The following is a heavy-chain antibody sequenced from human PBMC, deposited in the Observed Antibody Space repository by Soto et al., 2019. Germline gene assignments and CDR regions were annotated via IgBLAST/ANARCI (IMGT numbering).Heavy chain of an antibody. CDR3: ARALSGRADV. CDR1: AFTFSSYW. Sequence: WGSLRISCGSSAFTFSSYWMHWVRQVPGKGLVWVSRLNEDGSFTSYADSVKGRFSIFRDNAKKTLYLQMNSLSAEDSSVYYCARALSGRADVWGQGTTVTVSS. D-gene: IGHD3-10*01. J-gene: IGHJ6*01. CDR2: LNEDGSFT. V-gene: IGHV3-74*03.